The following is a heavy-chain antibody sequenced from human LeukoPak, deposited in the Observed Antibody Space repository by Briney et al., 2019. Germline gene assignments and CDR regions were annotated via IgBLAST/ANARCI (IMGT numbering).Heavy chain of an antibody. J-gene: IGHJ4*02. CDR3: ARDITRITMVRGVMARPNFDY. CDR1: GHTFTSYG. D-gene: IGHD3-10*01. CDR2: ISAYNGNT. Sequence: ASVTVSCKASGHTFTSYGISWVRQAPGQGLEWMGWISAYNGNTNYAQKLQGRVTMTTDTSTSTAYMELRSLRSDDTAVYYCARDITRITMVRGVMARPNFDYWGQGTLVTVSS. V-gene: IGHV1-18*01.